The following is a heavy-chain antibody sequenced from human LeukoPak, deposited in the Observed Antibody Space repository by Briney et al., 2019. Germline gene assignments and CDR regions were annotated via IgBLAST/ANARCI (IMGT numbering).Heavy chain of an antibody. Sequence: GSLLLSCAASGFTVSAYAMAWVRQAPGKGLEWVSTIYDDNTYYADSVTGRFAISKGNSKNTLYLQINSLSVGDTAVYFCAARKVRGVWFYLDYWGQGNLVTVSS. CDR1: GFTVSAYA. D-gene: IGHD3-10*01. V-gene: IGHV3-23*01. J-gene: IGHJ4*02. CDR3: AARKVRGVWFYLDY. CDR2: IYDDNT.